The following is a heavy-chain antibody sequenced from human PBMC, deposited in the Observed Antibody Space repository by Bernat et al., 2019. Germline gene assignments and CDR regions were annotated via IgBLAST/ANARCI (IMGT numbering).Heavy chain of an antibody. CDR3: ARDKDGGYAFDY. V-gene: IGHV3-64*01. CDR2: PLGNGAHP. J-gene: IGHJ4*02. D-gene: IGHD5-12*01. CDR1: GFTFSTYA. Sequence: EVELVESGGGLVQPGGSLRLSCAASGFTFSTYAMHWVRQAPGKGLEYVSSPLGNGAHPQYANSVKGRFTISRDNSKNTLYLQMGSLRPEDTAMYYCARDKDGGYAFDYWGQGTLVTVSS.